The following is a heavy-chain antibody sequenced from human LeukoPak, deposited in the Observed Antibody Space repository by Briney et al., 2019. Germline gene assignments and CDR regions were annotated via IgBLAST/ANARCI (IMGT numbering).Heavy chain of an antibody. CDR1: GFTLNNAW. Sequence: GGSLRLSCAASGFTLNNAWMSWVRQAPGKGLGWVGRIKSKTDGGTIDYAAPVKGRSTISRDDSKNMVYLLMNSLKTEDTAVYYCTTSYYDSSGFRAWGQGTLVTVSS. CDR2: IKSKTDGGTI. D-gene: IGHD3-22*01. V-gene: IGHV3-15*01. J-gene: IGHJ4*02. CDR3: TTSYYDSSGFRA.